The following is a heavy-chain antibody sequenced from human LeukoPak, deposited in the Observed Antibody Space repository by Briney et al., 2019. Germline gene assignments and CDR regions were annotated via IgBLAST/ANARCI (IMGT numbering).Heavy chain of an antibody. Sequence: SETLSLTCTVSGGSISSSSYYWGWIRQPPGKGLEWIGSIYYSGSTYYNPSLKSRVSISVDTSKNQFSLKLSSVTAADTAVYYCASGGYDFWSGYFPHDAFDIWGQGTMVTVSS. CDR1: GGSISSSSYY. J-gene: IGHJ3*02. CDR3: ASGGYDFWSGYFPHDAFDI. CDR2: IYYSGST. V-gene: IGHV4-39*01. D-gene: IGHD3-3*01.